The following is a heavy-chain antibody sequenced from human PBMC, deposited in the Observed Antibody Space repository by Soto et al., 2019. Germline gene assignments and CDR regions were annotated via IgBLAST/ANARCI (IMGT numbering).Heavy chain of an antibody. D-gene: IGHD6-6*01. CDR1: GGTFSSYA. J-gene: IGHJ5*02. V-gene: IGHV1-69*13. Sequence: SVKVSCKASGGTFSSYAISWVRQAPGQGLEWMGGIIPIFGTANYAQKFQGRVTITADESTSTAYMELSSLRSEDTAVYYCARGGVSGQLVDWFDPWGQGTLVTVSS. CDR2: IIPIFGTA. CDR3: ARGGVSGQLVDWFDP.